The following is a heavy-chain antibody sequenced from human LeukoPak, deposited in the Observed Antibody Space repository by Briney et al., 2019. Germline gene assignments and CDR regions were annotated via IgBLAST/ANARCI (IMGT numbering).Heavy chain of an antibody. J-gene: IGHJ6*03. V-gene: IGHV3-23*01. CDR1: GFTFDDYG. CDR2: LSGSGGST. D-gene: IGHD3-10*01. CDR3: ARRGSGSYLYYYYMDV. Sequence: GGSLRLSCAASGFTFDDYGMSWVRQAPGKGLEWVSALSGSGGSTYYADSVKGRFTISRDNSKNTLYLQMNSLRAEDTAVYYCARRGSGSYLYYYYMDVWGKGTTVTVSS.